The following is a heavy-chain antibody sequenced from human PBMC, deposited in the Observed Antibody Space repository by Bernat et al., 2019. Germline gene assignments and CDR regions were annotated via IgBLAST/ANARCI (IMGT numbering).Heavy chain of an antibody. CDR1: GYTFTGYY. J-gene: IGHJ6*03. D-gene: IGHD2-2*01. CDR3: ARDEGSTSQYYYYYMDV. Sequence: QVQLVQSGAEVKKPGTSVKVSCKASGYTFTGYYMHWVRQAPGQGLEWMGRINPNSGGTNYAQKFQGRVTMTRDTSISTAYMELGRLRSDDTAVYYCARDEGSTSQYYYYYMDVWGKGTTVTVSS. CDR2: INPNSGGT. V-gene: IGHV1-2*06.